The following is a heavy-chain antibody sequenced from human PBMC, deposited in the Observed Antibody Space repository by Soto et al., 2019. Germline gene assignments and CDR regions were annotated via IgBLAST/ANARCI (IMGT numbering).Heavy chain of an antibody. D-gene: IGHD1-1*01. CDR2: ITKTGDDT. V-gene: IGHV3-23*01. CDR1: AFTFSGSA. CDR3: VKGGWGTVVDY. Sequence: EVQVLESGGGLVQPGGSLRLSCAASAFTFSGSAMTWVRQAPGKGLEWLSTITKTGDDTYYADSVKGRFTISRDDSKNTVYLQMSGLRVEDTAVDHCVKGGWGTVVDYCGHGTPVIVSS. J-gene: IGHJ4*01.